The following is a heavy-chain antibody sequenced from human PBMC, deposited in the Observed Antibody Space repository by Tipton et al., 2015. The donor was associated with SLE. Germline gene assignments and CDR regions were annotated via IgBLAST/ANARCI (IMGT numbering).Heavy chain of an antibody. CDR1: GFTFSHHG. Sequence: SLRLSCAASGFTFSHHGMHWVRQAPGKGLEWVSGIYGDGSSTYYADSVRGRFTISRDNSKNTLYMQMHSLRAEDTAVYYCALQRGYSYGFDYWGQGTLVTVSS. D-gene: IGHD5-18*01. CDR2: IYGDGSST. V-gene: IGHV3-23*03. CDR3: ALQRGYSYGFDY. J-gene: IGHJ4*02.